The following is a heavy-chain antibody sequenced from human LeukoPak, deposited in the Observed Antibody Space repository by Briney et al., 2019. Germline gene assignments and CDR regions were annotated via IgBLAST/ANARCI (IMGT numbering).Heavy chain of an antibody. V-gene: IGHV4-34*01. CDR3: ATPFLAAAGFDY. CDR1: GGSFSGYY. J-gene: IGHJ4*02. D-gene: IGHD6-13*01. CDR2: INHSGST. Sequence: SETLSLTCAVYGGSFSGYYWSWIRQPPGKGLEWIGEINHSGSTNYNPSLKSRVTISIDTSKSQFSLKLSSVTAADTAVYYCATPFLAAAGFDYWGQGTLVTVSS.